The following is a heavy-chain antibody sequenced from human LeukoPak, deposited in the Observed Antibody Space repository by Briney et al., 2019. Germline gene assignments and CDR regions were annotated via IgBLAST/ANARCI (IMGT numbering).Heavy chain of an antibody. CDR1: GYTFTSYD. V-gene: IGHV1-8*01. CDR3: ARVVVVPAATKQYYYGMDV. Sequence: ASVKVSCKASGYTFTSYDINWVRQATGQGHEWMGWMNPNSGNTGYAHKFQGRVTMTRNTSISTAYMELSSLRSEDTAVYYCARVVVVPAATKQYYYGMDVWGQGTTVTVSS. J-gene: IGHJ6*02. CDR2: MNPNSGNT. D-gene: IGHD2-2*01.